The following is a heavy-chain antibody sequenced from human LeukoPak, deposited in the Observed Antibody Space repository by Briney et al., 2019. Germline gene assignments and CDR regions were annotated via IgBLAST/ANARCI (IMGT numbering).Heavy chain of an antibody. CDR3: ASSHEKYCSSTSCLYYYYYYMDV. D-gene: IGHD2-2*01. Sequence: ASVKVSCKASGYTFTSYDINWVRQAPGQGLEWMGGIIPIFGTANYAQKFQGRVTITADESTSTAYMELSSLRSEDTAVYYCASSHEKYCSSTSCLYYYYYYMDVWGKGTTVTVSS. CDR1: GYTFTSYD. J-gene: IGHJ6*03. CDR2: IIPIFGTA. V-gene: IGHV1-69*13.